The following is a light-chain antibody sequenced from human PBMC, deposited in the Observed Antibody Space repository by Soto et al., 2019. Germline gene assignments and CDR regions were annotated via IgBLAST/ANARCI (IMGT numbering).Light chain of an antibody. CDR3: QQYKNWPSGLT. V-gene: IGKV3-15*01. CDR2: YAS. Sequence: EIVLTQSPATVSLSPGERATLSCMSSQSVRNNVAWYQQKPGQAPRLLIYYASTRATGVPPRFSGGGSGTEFSITLSSLQSEDFVVLYCQQYKNWPSGLTFGGGTKVQIK. J-gene: IGKJ4*01. CDR1: QSVRNN.